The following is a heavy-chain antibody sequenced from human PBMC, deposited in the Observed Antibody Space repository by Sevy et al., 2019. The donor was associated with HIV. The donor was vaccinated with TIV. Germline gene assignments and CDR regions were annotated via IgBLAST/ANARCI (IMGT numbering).Heavy chain of an antibody. Sequence: GGSLRLSCAASGFTFRTYAMTWVRQAPGKGLEWVSVMSGSGGDTYYADSVKGRFTISRDNSKNTLYLQMNSLRAEDKAVYYCAGGGLAIPACLGFWGQGTLVTVSS. V-gene: IGHV3-23*01. CDR1: GFTFRTYA. CDR2: MSGSGGDT. CDR3: AGGGLAIPACLGF. D-gene: IGHD3-16*01. J-gene: IGHJ4*02.